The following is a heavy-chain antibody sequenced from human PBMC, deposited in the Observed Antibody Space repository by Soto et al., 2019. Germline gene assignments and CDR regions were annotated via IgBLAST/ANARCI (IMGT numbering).Heavy chain of an antibody. CDR2: INPNSGGT. J-gene: IGHJ4*02. CDR1: GYSFTGYY. D-gene: IGHD3-9*01. CDR3: ARGGDIGILTGYPRGYYFDY. V-gene: IGHV1-2*02. Sequence: VASVKVSCKASGYSFTGYYMHGVRQAPGQQLEWMGWINPNSGGTNYAQKFQGRVTMTRDTSISTAYMELSRLRSDDTAVYYCARGGDIGILTGYPRGYYFDYWGQGTLVTVSS.